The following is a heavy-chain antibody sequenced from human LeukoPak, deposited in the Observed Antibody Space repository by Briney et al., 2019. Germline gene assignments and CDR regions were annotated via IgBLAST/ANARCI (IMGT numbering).Heavy chain of an antibody. CDR2: LYHSGNT. Sequence: SETLSLTCTVSGGSISSGSYWGWIRQPPGKGLEWIGNLYHSGNTYYNPSLKSRVTISVDTSKNQLSLKLGSVTAADTAVYYCARVFYSSSTDWFDPWGHGTLVTVSS. V-gene: IGHV4-38-2*02. CDR1: GGSISSGSY. J-gene: IGHJ5*02. D-gene: IGHD6-6*01. CDR3: ARVFYSSSTDWFDP.